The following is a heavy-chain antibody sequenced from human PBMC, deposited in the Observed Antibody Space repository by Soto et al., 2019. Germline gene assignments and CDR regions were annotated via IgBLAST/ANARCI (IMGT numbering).Heavy chain of an antibody. Sequence: PGGSLRLSCAAAGFDFEDYAMHWVRQVPGKGLEWVSLTNSDGTDSYYMDSVKGRFTISRDNAKSTLYLQMDRLRPEDTALYFCAKSLYYYDSSPLDHWGQGTLVTVLL. CDR3: AKSLYYYDSSPLDH. J-gene: IGHJ4*02. D-gene: IGHD3-22*01. V-gene: IGHV3-43D*04. CDR2: TNSDGTDS. CDR1: GFDFEDYA.